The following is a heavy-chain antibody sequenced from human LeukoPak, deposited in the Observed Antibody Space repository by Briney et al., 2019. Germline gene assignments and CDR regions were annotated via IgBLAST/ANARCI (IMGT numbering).Heavy chain of an antibody. D-gene: IGHD6-19*01. CDR1: GGSIGSYY. CDR2: IYYSGST. J-gene: IGHJ6*02. Sequence: SETLSLTCTVSGGSIGSYYWSWIRQPPGKGLEWIGYIYYSGSTNYNPSLKSRVTMSVDTSKNQFSLKLSSVTAADTAVYYCARMAVAGRNYYYYGMDVWGQGTTVTVSS. V-gene: IGHV4-59*08. CDR3: ARMAVAGRNYYYYGMDV.